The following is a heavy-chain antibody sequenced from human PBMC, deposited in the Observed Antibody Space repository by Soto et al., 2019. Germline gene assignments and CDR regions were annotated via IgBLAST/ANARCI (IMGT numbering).Heavy chain of an antibody. Sequence: GGSLRLSCTASGLTFGDYAMSWFRQAPGKGLEWVGFIRSKAYGGTTEYAASVKGRFTISRDDSKSIAYLQMNSLKTEDTAVYYCTRDESPYRSSTSCSDMDVWGKGTTVTVSS. D-gene: IGHD2-2*01. J-gene: IGHJ6*03. CDR2: IRSKAYGGTT. CDR1: GLTFGDYA. CDR3: TRDESPYRSSTSCSDMDV. V-gene: IGHV3-49*03.